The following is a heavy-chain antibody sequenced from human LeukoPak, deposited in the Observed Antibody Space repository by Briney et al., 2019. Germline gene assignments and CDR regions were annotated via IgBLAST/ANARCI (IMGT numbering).Heavy chain of an antibody. D-gene: IGHD3-22*01. V-gene: IGHV7-4-1*02. CDR2: INTNTGNP. Sequence: ASVKVSCKASGYTFTSNAMNWVRQAPGQGLEWMGWINTNTGNPTYAQGFTGRFVFSLDTSVSTAYLQISSLEAEDTAVYYCARIYRDSSGYGFDYWGQGTLVTASS. J-gene: IGHJ4*02. CDR3: ARIYRDSSGYGFDY. CDR1: GYTFTSNA.